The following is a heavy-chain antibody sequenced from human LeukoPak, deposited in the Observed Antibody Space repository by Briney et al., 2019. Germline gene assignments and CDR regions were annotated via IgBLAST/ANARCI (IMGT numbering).Heavy chain of an antibody. J-gene: IGHJ3*02. CDR3: ARGRSGSYRYDAFDI. CDR1: GFTFSSYW. CDR2: IKQDGSEK. Sequence: GGSLRLSCAASGFTFSSYWMSWVRQAPGKGLEWVANIKQDGSEKYYVDSVKGRFTISRDNAKNSLYLQMNSLRAEDTAMYYCARGRSGSYRYDAFDIWGQGTMVTVSS. V-gene: IGHV3-7*01. D-gene: IGHD1-26*01.